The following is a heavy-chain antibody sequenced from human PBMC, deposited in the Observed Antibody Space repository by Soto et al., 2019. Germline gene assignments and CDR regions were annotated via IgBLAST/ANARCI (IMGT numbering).Heavy chain of an antibody. J-gene: IGHJ3*02. V-gene: IGHV4-39*01. D-gene: IGHD2-15*01. CDR1: GGSISSSSYY. CDR2: IYYSGST. Sequence: SETLSLTRTVSGGSISSSSYYWGWIRQPPGKGLEWIGSIYYSGSTYYNPSLKSRVTISVDTSKNQFSLKLSSVTAADTAVYYCARHPIRDVVVVAATGYLHAFDIWGQGTMVTVSS. CDR3: ARHPIRDVVVVAATGYLHAFDI.